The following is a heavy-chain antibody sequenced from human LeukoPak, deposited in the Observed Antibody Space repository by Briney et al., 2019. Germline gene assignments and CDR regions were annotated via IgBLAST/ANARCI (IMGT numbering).Heavy chain of an antibody. V-gene: IGHV3-30*02. CDR1: GFNFNSYT. CDR3: AKDRLNYYGSGYYFDY. CDR2: IRYDGSNK. J-gene: IGHJ4*02. Sequence: GGSLRLSCAASGFNFNSYTMHWVRQAPGKGLEWVAFIRYDGSNKYYADSVKGRFTISRDNSKNTLYLQMNSLRAEDTAVYYCAKDRLNYYGSGYYFDYWGQGTLVTVSS. D-gene: IGHD3-10*01.